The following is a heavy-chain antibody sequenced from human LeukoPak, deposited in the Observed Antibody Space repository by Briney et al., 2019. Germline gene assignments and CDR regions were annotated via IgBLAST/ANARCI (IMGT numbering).Heavy chain of an antibody. V-gene: IGHV4-39*01. Sequence: SETLSLTCTVSGASLSGTAYYWGWVRQPPRKGLEWIGNIYYSGSTYYNASLQSRVTISIDTSKNQFSLKLSSVTAADTAVYYCARRETYSSSWVNWFDPWGQGTLVTVSS. CDR3: ARRETYSSSWVNWFDP. CDR2: IYYSGST. CDR1: GASLSGTAYY. D-gene: IGHD6-13*01. J-gene: IGHJ5*02.